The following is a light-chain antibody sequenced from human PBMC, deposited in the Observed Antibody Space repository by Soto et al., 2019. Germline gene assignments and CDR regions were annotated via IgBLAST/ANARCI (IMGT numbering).Light chain of an antibody. CDR2: DSN. J-gene: IGLJ1*01. CDR1: SSNIGNNY. CDR3: GVWDGSLRLYV. Sequence: QSVLTQPPSVSAAPGQTVTISCSGTSSNIGNNYVSWYQQLPGAAPKLLIYDSNKRPSGIPERFSASKSGTSATLGITGLQTGDEAYYYCGVWDGSLRLYVFGTGTKLTVL. V-gene: IGLV1-51*01.